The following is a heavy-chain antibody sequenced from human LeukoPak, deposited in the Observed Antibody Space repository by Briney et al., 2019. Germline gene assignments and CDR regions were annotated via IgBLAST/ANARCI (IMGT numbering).Heavy chain of an antibody. CDR2: IGGSGGST. Sequence: GGSLRLSCAASGFTFSSYAMSWVRQAPGKGLEWVSAIGGSGGSTYYADSVKGRFTISRDNSKNTLYLQMNSLRAEDTAVYYCAKLLVGATKGDYWGQGTLVTVSS. V-gene: IGHV3-23*01. CDR3: AKLLVGATKGDY. CDR1: GFTFSSYA. D-gene: IGHD1-26*01. J-gene: IGHJ4*02.